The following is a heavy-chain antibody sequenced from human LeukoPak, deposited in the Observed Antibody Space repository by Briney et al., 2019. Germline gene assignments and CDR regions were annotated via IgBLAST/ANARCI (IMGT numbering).Heavy chain of an antibody. CDR1: GGSFSGYY. J-gene: IGHJ4*02. CDR3: ARKVVVISY. Sequence: SETLSLTCAVYGGSFSGYYWSWIRQPPGKGLEWIGEINHSGSTNYNPSLKSRVTISVDTSKNQFSLKLSSVTAADTAVYYCARKVVVISYWGQGTLVTVSS. D-gene: IGHD3-22*01. CDR2: INHSGST. V-gene: IGHV4-34*01.